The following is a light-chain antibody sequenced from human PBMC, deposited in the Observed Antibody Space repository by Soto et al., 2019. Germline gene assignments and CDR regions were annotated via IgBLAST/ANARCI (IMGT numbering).Light chain of an antibody. J-gene: IGKJ1*01. CDR3: QPYNSYSRT. CDR1: QSISSH. V-gene: IGKV1-39*01. CDR2: TAS. Sequence: DIRMTQSPSSLSASVGDTVTITCRASQSISSHLNWYQQKPGKAPNLLMYTASNLQSGVPSRFSGSGSGTEFTLTISSLQPDDFATYYCQPYNSYSRTFGQGTKVDNK.